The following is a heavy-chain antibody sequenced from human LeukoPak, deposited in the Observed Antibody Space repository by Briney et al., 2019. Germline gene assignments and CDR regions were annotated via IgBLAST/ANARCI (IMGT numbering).Heavy chain of an antibody. CDR1: GGSISSGSYY. D-gene: IGHD2-21*02. Sequence: SETLSLTCTVSGGSISSGSYYWSWIRQPAGKGLEWIGRIYTSGSTNYNPSLKSRVTISVDTSKNQLSLKLSSVTAADTAVYYCARGPMYCGGDCYSFDYWGQGTLVTVSS. CDR2: IYTSGST. V-gene: IGHV4-61*02. J-gene: IGHJ4*02. CDR3: ARGPMYCGGDCYSFDY.